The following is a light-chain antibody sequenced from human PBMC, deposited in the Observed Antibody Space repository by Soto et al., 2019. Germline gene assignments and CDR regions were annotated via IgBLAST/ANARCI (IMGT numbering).Light chain of an antibody. J-gene: IGLJ1*01. Sequence: QSALTQPASVSGSPGQSITISCTGTSSDVGGYNYVSWYQQHPGKAPKLMIYEVSNRPSGVSNRFSGSKSGITASLTISGLQAEDEADYYCSSYTSSTNYVFVTGTKLTVL. V-gene: IGLV2-14*01. CDR2: EVS. CDR1: SSDVGGYNY. CDR3: SSYTSSTNYV.